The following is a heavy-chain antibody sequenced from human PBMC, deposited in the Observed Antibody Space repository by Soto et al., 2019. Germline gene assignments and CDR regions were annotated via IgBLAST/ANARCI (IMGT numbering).Heavy chain of an antibody. CDR3: ARALSGQQLVRGFDY. CDR1: GFTFSSYG. Sequence: QVQLVESGGGVVQPGRSLRLSCAASGFTFSSYGMHWVRQAPGKGLEWVAVIWYDGSNKYYADSVKGRLTISRDNSKNTLYLQMNSLRAEDTAVYYCARALSGQQLVRGFDYWGQGTLVTVSS. D-gene: IGHD6-13*01. CDR2: IWYDGSNK. V-gene: IGHV3-33*01. J-gene: IGHJ4*02.